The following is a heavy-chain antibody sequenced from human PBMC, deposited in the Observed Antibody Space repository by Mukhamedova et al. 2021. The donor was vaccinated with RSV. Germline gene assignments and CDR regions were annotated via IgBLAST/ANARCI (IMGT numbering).Heavy chain of an antibody. D-gene: IGHD3-16*01. CDR2: T. V-gene: IGHV3-73*01. J-gene: IGHJ6*03. Sequence: TEYAASVKGRFTISRDDSKNTAYLQMNSLKTEDTAVYYCTTPYSYADYMDVWRKGTTVTLSS. CDR3: TTPYSYADYMDV.